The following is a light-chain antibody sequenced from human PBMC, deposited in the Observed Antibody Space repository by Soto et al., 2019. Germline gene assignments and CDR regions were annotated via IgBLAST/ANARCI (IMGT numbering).Light chain of an antibody. CDR1: QGISSS. CDR3: QQLKSYPIT. Sequence: IQLTHFPSSLSASVGDRVIITCRASQGISSSIAWYQQKPGKAPKLLIYAASTLQSGVPSRFSGSGSGTDFTLTIRSLQPEDFATYYCQQLKSYPITFGQGTRLEIK. J-gene: IGKJ5*01. V-gene: IGKV1-9*01. CDR2: AAS.